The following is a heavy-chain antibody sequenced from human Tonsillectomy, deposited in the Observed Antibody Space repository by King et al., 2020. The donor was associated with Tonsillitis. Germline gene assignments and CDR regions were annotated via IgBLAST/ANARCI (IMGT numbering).Heavy chain of an antibody. CDR1: GFTFSSYA. CDR2: IHYDGSDK. V-gene: IGHV3-30*02. D-gene: IGHD3-10*01. J-gene: IGHJ6*02. CDR3: AKETPAGKFGRLLAPWGMDV. Sequence: VQLVESGGGVVQPGGSLRLSCAASGFTFSSYAMHWVRQAPGKGLDWLTFIHYDGSDKYYADSVKGRFTISRDNAMNTLYLQMNSLKPEDTAVYYCAKETPAGKFGRLLAPWGMDVWGQGTTVSVSS.